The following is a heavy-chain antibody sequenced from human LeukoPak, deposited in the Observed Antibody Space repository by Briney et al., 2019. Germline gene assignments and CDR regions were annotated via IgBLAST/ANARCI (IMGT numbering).Heavy chain of an antibody. CDR2: INPSGGST. Sequence: ASVKVSCKASGYTFTSYYMHWVRQAPGQGLEWMGIINPSGGSTSYAQKFQGRVTMTRDTSTSTVYMELSSLRSEDMAVYYCARGRTMVRGVISFGEVDVWGKGTTVTVSS. CDR3: ARGRTMVRGVISFGEVDV. J-gene: IGHJ6*04. D-gene: IGHD3-10*01. CDR1: GYTFTSYY. V-gene: IGHV1-46*01.